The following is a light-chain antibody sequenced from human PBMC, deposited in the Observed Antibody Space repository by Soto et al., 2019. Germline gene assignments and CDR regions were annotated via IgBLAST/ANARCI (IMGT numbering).Light chain of an antibody. J-gene: IGKJ2*01. CDR2: DAS. Sequence: EIVLTQSPGTLSLSPGERATLSCRASQSVSSSYLAWYQQKPGQAPRLLIYDASSRATGIPDRFSGSGSGKYFTLTISRLEPEDFAVYYCQQYGSSLYTFGQGTKLEIK. CDR1: QSVSSSY. CDR3: QQYGSSLYT. V-gene: IGKV3-20*01.